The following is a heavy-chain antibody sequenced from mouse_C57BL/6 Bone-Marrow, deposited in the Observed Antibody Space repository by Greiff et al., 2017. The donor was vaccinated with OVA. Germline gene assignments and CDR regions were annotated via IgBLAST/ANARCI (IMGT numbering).Heavy chain of an antibody. D-gene: IGHD2-2*01. CDR3: ATLWFYWYFDV. Sequence: QVQLQQSGPELVKPGASVKISCKASGYAFSSSWMNWVKQRPGKGLEWIGRIYPGDGDTNYNGKFKGKATLTADKSSSTAYMQLSSLTSEDSAVYFCATLWFYWYFDVWGTGTTVTVSS. CDR1: GYAFSSSW. CDR2: IYPGDGDT. V-gene: IGHV1-82*01. J-gene: IGHJ1*03.